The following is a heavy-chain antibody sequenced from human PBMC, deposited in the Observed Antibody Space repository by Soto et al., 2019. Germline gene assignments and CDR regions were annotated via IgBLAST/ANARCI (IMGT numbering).Heavy chain of an antibody. CDR3: ARDIGSSGPFYVMDV. D-gene: IGHD6-19*01. Sequence: GGSLRLSCAASGFTFSSYAMHWVRQAPGKGLEWVAVISYDGSNKYYADSVKGRFTISRDNSKNTLYLQMNSLRAEDTAVYYCARDIGSSGPFYVMDVRGQGTTVTGSS. V-gene: IGHV3-30-3*01. CDR1: GFTFSSYA. J-gene: IGHJ6*02. CDR2: ISYDGSNK.